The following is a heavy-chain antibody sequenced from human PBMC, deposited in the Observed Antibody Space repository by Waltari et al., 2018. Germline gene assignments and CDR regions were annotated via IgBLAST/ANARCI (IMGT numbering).Heavy chain of an antibody. CDR3: ATDIVATTPRDY. CDR1: GGSISSSSYY. Sequence: LSLTCTVSGGSISSSSYYWGWIRQPPGKGLEWIGSIYYSGSTYYNPSLKSRVTISVDTSKNQFSLKLSSVTAADTAVYYCATDIVATTPRDYWGQGTLVTVSS. D-gene: IGHD5-12*01. J-gene: IGHJ4*02. V-gene: IGHV4-39*01. CDR2: IYYSGST.